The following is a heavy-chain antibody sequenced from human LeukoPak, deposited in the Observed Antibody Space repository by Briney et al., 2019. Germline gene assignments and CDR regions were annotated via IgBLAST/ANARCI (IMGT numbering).Heavy chain of an antibody. CDR1: GGSISNYY. J-gene: IGHJ4*02. D-gene: IGHD6-19*01. CDR2: IYYSGST. CDR3: ARGPNRYSSGWYYFDN. V-gene: IGHV4-59*01. Sequence: SSETLSLTCAVSGGSISNYYWSWIRQPPGKGLEWIGYIYYSGSTNYNPSLKSRVTISVDTSKNQFFLKLNSVTAADTAVYYCARGPNRYSSGWYYFDNWGQGTLVTVSS.